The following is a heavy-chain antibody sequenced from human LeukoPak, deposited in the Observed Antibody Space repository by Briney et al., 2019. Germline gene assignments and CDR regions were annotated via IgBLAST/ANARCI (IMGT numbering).Heavy chain of an antibody. D-gene: IGHD3-22*01. CDR2: MNPNSGNT. CDR1: GYTFTSYD. V-gene: IGHV1-8*01. CDR3: AREASVYDSSGYYDAFDI. Sequence: GASVKVSCKASGYTFTSYDINWVRQATGQGLEWMGWMNPNSGNTGYVQKFQGRVTMTRNTSISTAYMELSSLRSEDTAVYYCAREASVYDSSGYYDAFDIWGQGTMVTVSS. J-gene: IGHJ3*02.